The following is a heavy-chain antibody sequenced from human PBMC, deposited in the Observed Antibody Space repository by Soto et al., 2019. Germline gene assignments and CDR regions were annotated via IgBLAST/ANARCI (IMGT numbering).Heavy chain of an antibody. J-gene: IGHJ2*01. Sequence: QVQLVEAGGGLVKPGGSLTLSCAASGFTFSDYYMSWIRQTPGKGLEWISYISSSGTPIYSADSVKGRFTISRDNAKNSLFLQMNGLRADDTALYYCAKSKLPTRPFWFFEVWGRGTLVSVSS. CDR3: AKSKLPTRPFWFFEV. V-gene: IGHV3-11*01. CDR2: ISSSGTPI. D-gene: IGHD6-6*01. CDR1: GFTFSDYY.